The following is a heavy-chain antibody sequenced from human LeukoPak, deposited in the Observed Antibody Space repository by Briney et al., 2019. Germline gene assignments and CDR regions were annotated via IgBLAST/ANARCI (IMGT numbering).Heavy chain of an antibody. D-gene: IGHD1-1*01. Sequence: GGSLRLSCTASGFSFSTYSMNWVRQAPGRGLEWVSYIVGSSRNIYYADSVKGRFTISRDNAKNSLYLQMDSLRAEDTAVYHCATDSPETAAFDYWGQGTLVTVSS. CDR3: ATDSPETAAFDY. J-gene: IGHJ4*02. V-gene: IGHV3-48*04. CDR1: GFSFSTYS. CDR2: IVGSSRNI.